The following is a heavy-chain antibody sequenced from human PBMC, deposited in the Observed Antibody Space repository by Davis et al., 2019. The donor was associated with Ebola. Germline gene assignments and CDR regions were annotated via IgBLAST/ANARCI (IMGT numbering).Heavy chain of an antibody. Sequence: SLKISCAASGFTFDDYAMHWVRQAPGKGLEWVSGISWNSGSIGYADSVKGRFTISRDNAKNTLYLQMNSLRAEDTAVYYCATTVGLDYWGQGTLVTVSS. CDR2: ISWNSGSI. V-gene: IGHV3-9*01. CDR3: ATTVGLDY. J-gene: IGHJ4*02. D-gene: IGHD4-23*01. CDR1: GFTFDDYA.